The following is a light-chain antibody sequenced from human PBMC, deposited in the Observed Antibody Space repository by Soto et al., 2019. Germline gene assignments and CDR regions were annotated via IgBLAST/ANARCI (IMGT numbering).Light chain of an antibody. CDR1: QTVRNNY. J-gene: IGKJ4*01. V-gene: IGKV3-20*01. Sequence: EFVLTQSPGTLSLSPGERATLSCRASQTVRNNYLAWYQQKPGQAPRLLIYDASSRATGIPDRFSGGGSGTDFTLTISRLEHEDFVVYYCQQFSSYQLTLGGGTKVDIK. CDR2: DAS. CDR3: QQFSSYQLT.